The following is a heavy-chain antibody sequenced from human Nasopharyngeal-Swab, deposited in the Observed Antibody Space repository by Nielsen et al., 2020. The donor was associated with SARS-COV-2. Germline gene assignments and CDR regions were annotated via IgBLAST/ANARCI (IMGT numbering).Heavy chain of an antibody. J-gene: IGHJ6*02. CDR3: ARDLNPNSSGWLPYYYYGMDV. Sequence: WIRQPPGKGLEWIGYIYYSGSTNYNPSLKSRATISVDTSKNQFSLKLSSVTAAGMAVYYCARDLNPNSSGWLPYYYYGMDVWGQGTTVTVSS. V-gene: IGHV4-59*01. CDR2: IYYSGST. D-gene: IGHD6-19*01.